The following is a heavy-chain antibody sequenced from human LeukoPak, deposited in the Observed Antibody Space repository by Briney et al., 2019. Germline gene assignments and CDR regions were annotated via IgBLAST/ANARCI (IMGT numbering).Heavy chain of an antibody. Sequence: SETLSLTCSVPGGSVNIYYWSWIRQSAGKGLEWIGRISITEGTNYNPSLKSRVSMSVDASKHQVSLKLGSVTAADTAVYYSARLRRDINDWYADDCWGQGTLVTVSS. CDR1: GGSVNIYY. V-gene: IGHV4-4*07. CDR2: ISITEGT. J-gene: IGHJ4*02. CDR3: ARLRRDINDWYADDC. D-gene: IGHD6-19*01.